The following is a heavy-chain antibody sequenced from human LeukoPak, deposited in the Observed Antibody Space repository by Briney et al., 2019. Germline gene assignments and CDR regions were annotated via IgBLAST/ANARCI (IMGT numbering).Heavy chain of an antibody. V-gene: IGHV4-34*01. D-gene: IGHD6-19*01. Sequence: SETLSLTCAVYGGSFSGYYWSWIRQPPGKGLEWSGEINHSGSTNYNPSLKSRVTISVDTSKNQFSLKLSSVTAADTAVYYCARRKQWLVLWGQGTLVTVSS. CDR1: GGSFSGYY. J-gene: IGHJ4*02. CDR2: INHSGST. CDR3: ARRKQWLVL.